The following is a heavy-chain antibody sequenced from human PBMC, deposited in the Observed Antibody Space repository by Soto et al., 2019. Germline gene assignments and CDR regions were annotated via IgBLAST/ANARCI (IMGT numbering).Heavy chain of an antibody. V-gene: IGHV4-59*08. Sequence: SETLSLTCTVSGGSINNFYLNWLRQPPGRGLEWIGHIFYSGSTNYNPSLKSRVTISIDTSKNQFSLKLSSVTAADTAVYYCARPKSWFGEVDVWGKGTTVTVSS. D-gene: IGHD3-10*01. J-gene: IGHJ6*04. CDR2: IFYSGST. CDR1: GGSINNFY. CDR3: ARPKSWFGEVDV.